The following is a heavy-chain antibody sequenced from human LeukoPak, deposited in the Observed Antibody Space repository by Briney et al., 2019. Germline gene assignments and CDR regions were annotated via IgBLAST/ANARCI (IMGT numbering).Heavy chain of an antibody. J-gene: IGHJ3*02. V-gene: IGHV4-39*01. CDR1: SGXISSNNYY. CDR3: ARRNDFDI. Sequence: SETLSLTCTVSSGXISSNNYYWGWVRQPPGKGLEWIGSVSYSGSTYYNPSLRSRVTISVDTSKNQFSLKLSSVTAADTAVYYCARRNDFDIWGQGTMVTVSS. CDR2: VSYSGST.